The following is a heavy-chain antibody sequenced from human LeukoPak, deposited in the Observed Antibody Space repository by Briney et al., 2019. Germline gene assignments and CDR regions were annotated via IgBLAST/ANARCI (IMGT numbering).Heavy chain of an antibody. D-gene: IGHD6-19*01. CDR3: TRQIAVAGSEDY. Sequence: GGSLRLSCAASGFTFSGSAMHWVRQASGKGLEWAGRIRSKANSYATAYAASVKGRFTISRDDSKNTAYLQMNSLKTEDTAVDYCTRQIAVAGSEDYWGQGTLVTVSS. J-gene: IGHJ4*02. CDR1: GFTFSGSA. V-gene: IGHV3-73*01. CDR2: IRSKANSYAT.